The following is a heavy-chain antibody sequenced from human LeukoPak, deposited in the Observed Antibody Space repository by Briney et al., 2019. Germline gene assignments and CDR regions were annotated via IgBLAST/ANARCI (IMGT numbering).Heavy chain of an antibody. D-gene: IGHD3-22*01. CDR1: GFSFSRYS. V-gene: IGHV3-7*01. Sequence: GGSLRLSCVASGFSFSRYSVNWVRQAPGKGLEWVANMKQDGSEKYYVDSVKGRFTISRDNAKNSLYLQMDTLRAEDTAVYYCARVSYGSTGYFFDYWGQGSLVTVSS. CDR2: MKQDGSEK. CDR3: ARVSYGSTGYFFDY. J-gene: IGHJ4*02.